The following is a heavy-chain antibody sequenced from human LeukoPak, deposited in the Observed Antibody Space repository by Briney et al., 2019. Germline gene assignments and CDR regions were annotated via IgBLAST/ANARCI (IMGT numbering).Heavy chain of an antibody. Sequence: SETLSLTCTVSGGSINSSSYYWGWVRQPPGKGLEWIGSMYYRGSTYYNPSLKSRVTISVDTSKKQFSLKLTSVTAADTAVYYCAKYGSGLGFDYWGQGTLVTVSS. CDR1: GGSINSSSYY. D-gene: IGHD3-10*01. CDR3: AKYGSGLGFDY. J-gene: IGHJ4*02. V-gene: IGHV4-39*07. CDR2: MYYRGST.